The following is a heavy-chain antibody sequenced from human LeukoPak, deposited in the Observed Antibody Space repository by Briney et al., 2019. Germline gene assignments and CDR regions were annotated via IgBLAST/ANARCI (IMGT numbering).Heavy chain of an antibody. CDR3: ARRPDCSGSDCYGMDV. CDR1: GFTFSSYT. D-gene: IGHD2-15*01. Sequence: GGSLRLSCAASGFTFSSYTMKWVRQTPGKGLEWVSSIGRNGDYIYYADSVKGRFTISSDNANDSLFLQMNSLRADDTAVYYCARRPDCSGSDCYGMDVWGQGTTVTVSS. CDR2: IGRNGDYI. J-gene: IGHJ6*02. V-gene: IGHV3-21*01.